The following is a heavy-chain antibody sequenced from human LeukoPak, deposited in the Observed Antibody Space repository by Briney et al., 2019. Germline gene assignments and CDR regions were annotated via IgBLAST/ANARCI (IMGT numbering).Heavy chain of an antibody. CDR2: IYSGGST. V-gene: IGHV3-53*01. J-gene: IGHJ4*02. Sequence: GGSLRLSCAASGFTVSSNYMSWVRQAPGKGLEWVSVIYSGGSTYCADSVKGRFTISRDNSKNTLYLQMNSLRAEDTAVYYCARDPDYYDSSVDYWGQGTLVTVSS. D-gene: IGHD3-22*01. CDR3: ARDPDYYDSSVDY. CDR1: GFTVSSNY.